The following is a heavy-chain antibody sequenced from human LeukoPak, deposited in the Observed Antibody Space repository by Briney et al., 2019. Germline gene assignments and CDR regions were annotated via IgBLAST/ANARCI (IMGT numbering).Heavy chain of an antibody. CDR3: AELGITMIGGV. D-gene: IGHD3-10*02. J-gene: IGHJ6*04. V-gene: IGHV3-48*03. CDR2: ISSSGSTI. CDR1: GFTLSSYE. Sequence: GGSLRLSCAASGFTLSSYEMNWVRQAPGKGLEWVSYISSSGSTIYYADSVKGRFTISRDNAKNSLYLQMNSLRAEDTAVYYCAELGITMIGGVWGKGTTVTISS.